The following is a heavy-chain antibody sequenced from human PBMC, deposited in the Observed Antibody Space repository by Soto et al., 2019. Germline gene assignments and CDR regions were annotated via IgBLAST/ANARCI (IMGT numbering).Heavy chain of an antibody. CDR3: ARGPIVVVPAATRGEDYYYYYGMDV. V-gene: IGHV4-34*01. Sequence: SETLSLTCAVYGGSFSGYYWGWIRQPPGKGLEWIGEINHSGSTNYNPSLKSRVTISVDTSKNQFSLKLSSVTAADTAVYYCARGPIVVVPAATRGEDYYYYYGMDVWGQGTTVTVSS. J-gene: IGHJ6*02. CDR1: GGSFSGYY. D-gene: IGHD2-2*01. CDR2: INHSGST.